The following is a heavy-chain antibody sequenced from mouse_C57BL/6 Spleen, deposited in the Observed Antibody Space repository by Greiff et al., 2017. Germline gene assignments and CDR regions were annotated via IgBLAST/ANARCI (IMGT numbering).Heavy chain of an antibody. D-gene: IGHD1-1*01. Sequence: QVQLQQSGAELVRPGASVTLSCKASGYTFTDYEMHWVKQTPVHGLEWIGAIDPETGGTAYNQKFKGKAILTADKSSSTAYMVLRSLTSEDSAVYYWTRSTVVATDFDYGGQGTTLTVSS. J-gene: IGHJ2*01. CDR3: TRSTVVATDFDY. CDR1: GYTFTDYE. CDR2: IDPETGGT. V-gene: IGHV1-15*01.